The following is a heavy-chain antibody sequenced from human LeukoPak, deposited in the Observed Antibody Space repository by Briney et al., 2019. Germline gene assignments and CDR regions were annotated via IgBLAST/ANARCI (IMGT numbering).Heavy chain of an antibody. D-gene: IGHD1-26*01. V-gene: IGHV1-18*01. CDR1: GYTFTSYG. CDR3: ARDDRVVGATY. CDR2: VSAYNGNT. Sequence: ASVKVSCKASGYTFTSYGISWVRQTPGQGLEWMGWVSAYNGNTNYAQNLQGRVTMATDTSTSTAYMEPRSLRSDDTAVYYCARDDRVVGATYWGQGTLVTVSS. J-gene: IGHJ4*02.